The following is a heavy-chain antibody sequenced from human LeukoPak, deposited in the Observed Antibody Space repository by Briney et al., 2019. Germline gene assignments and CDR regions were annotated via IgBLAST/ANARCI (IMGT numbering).Heavy chain of an antibody. CDR3: AKDKGLELPLGY. Sequence: ASVKVSCKASGYTFTSYDINWVRQATGQGLEWMGWMNPNSGNTGYAQKFQGRVTMTRNTSISTAYMELSSLRSEDTAVYYCAKDKGLELPLGYWGQGTLVTVSS. CDR1: GYTFTSYD. V-gene: IGHV1-8*01. J-gene: IGHJ4*02. CDR2: MNPNSGNT. D-gene: IGHD1-7*01.